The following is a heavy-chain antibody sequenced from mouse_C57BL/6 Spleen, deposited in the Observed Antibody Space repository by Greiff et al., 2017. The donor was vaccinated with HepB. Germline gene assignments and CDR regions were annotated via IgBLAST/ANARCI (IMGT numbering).Heavy chain of an antibody. D-gene: IGHD2-3*01. Sequence: QVQLQQSGAELARPGASVKLSCKASGYTFTSYGISWVKQRTGQGLEWIGEIYPRSGNTYYNEKFKGKATLTTDKSSSTAYMELRSLTSEDSAVYFCAKDGYYCAMDYWGQGTSVTVSS. CDR2: IYPRSGNT. CDR1: GYTFTSYG. V-gene: IGHV1-81*01. J-gene: IGHJ4*01. CDR3: AKDGYYCAMDY.